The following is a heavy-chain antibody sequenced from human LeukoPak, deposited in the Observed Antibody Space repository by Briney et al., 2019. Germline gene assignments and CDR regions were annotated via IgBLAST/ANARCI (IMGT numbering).Heavy chain of an antibody. V-gene: IGHV3-23*01. Sequence: PGGSLGLYCAAARFTFSSYAMSWVRQAPGKGLEWVSAISGSGGSTYYADSVKGRFTISRDNSKNTLYLQMNSLRAEDTAVYYCTKKREIAVAADFDYWGQGTLVTVSS. CDR1: RFTFSSYA. D-gene: IGHD6-19*01. CDR3: TKKREIAVAADFDY. J-gene: IGHJ4*02. CDR2: ISGSGGST.